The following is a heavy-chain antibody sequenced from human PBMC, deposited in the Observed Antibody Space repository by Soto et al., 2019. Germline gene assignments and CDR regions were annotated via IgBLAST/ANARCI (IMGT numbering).Heavy chain of an antibody. D-gene: IGHD6-25*01. CDR3: AGGGVFFFNSCGNHQDLLSVRTRRSTDL. Sequence: PGESLKISCKGSGYSFTSYWIGWVRQMPGKGLEWMGIIYPGDSDTRYSPSFQGQVTISADKSISTAYLQWSSLKASDTAMYYCAGGGVFFFNSCGNHQDLLSVRTRRSTDL. J-gene: IGHJ2*01. V-gene: IGHV5-51*01. CDR1: GYSFTSYW. CDR2: IYPGDSDT.